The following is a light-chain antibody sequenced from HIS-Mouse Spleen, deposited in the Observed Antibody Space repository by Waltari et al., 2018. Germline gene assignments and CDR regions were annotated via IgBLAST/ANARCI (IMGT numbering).Light chain of an antibody. J-gene: IGLJ2*01. CDR3: QVWDSSSDHVV. CDR1: NIGSKS. V-gene: IGLV3-21*03. CDR2: DDS. Sequence: SYVLTQPPPVSVAPGKTARITCGGNNIGSKSVHGYQQKQGQAPVLVVYDDSDRPSGIPERFSGSNSGNTATLTISRVEAGDEADYYCQVWDSSSDHVVFGGGTKLTVL.